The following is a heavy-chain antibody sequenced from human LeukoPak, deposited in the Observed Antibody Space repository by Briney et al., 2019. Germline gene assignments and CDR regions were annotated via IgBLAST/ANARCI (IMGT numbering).Heavy chain of an antibody. CDR3: ALGYCSGGSCYSRYYYYYMDV. Sequence: GASVKVSCKASGYTFTGYYMHWVRQAPGQGLEWMGSINPNSGGTNYAQKFQGRVTMTRDTSISTAYMELSRLRSDDTAVYYCALGYCSGGSCYSRYYYYYMDVWGKGTTVTVSS. J-gene: IGHJ6*03. CDR2: INPNSGGT. D-gene: IGHD2-15*01. V-gene: IGHV1-2*02. CDR1: GYTFTGYY.